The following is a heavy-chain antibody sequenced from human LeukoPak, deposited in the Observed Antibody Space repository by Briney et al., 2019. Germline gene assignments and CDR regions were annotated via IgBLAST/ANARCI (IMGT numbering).Heavy chain of an antibody. CDR2: ITGSSSYI. CDR1: GFTFRSYS. V-gene: IGHV3-21*01. Sequence: PGRSLRLSCAASGFTFRSYSMNWVRQAPGKGLEWVSSITGSSSYIYYADSVKGRFTISRDNAKNSLYLQMNSLRAEDTAVYYCARVLGSSEDYVWGSYRFWGQGTLVTVSS. D-gene: IGHD3-16*02. CDR3: ARVLGSSEDYVWGSYRF. J-gene: IGHJ4*02.